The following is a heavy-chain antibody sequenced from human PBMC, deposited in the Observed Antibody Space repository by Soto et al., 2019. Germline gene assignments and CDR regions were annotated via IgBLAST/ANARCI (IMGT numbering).Heavy chain of an antibody. J-gene: IGHJ4*02. CDR2: IVAYNGNT. Sequence: SXKVSFKASGYTXTSYGIRLVRQAPGQGLEWIGWIVAYNGNTNYAQKLQGRVTMTTDTSTSTAYMELRSLRSYDTAGYYGARWKYSSGQIFDYWGQGTLVTVS. V-gene: IGHV1-18*04. CDR1: GYTXTSYG. D-gene: IGHD6-19*01. CDR3: ARWKYSSGQIFDY.